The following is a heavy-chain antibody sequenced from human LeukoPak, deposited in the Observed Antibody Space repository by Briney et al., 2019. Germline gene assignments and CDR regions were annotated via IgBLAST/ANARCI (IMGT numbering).Heavy chain of an antibody. Sequence: PGGSLRLSCVASGFTFSNLAMGWVRQAPGKGLEWVSVISDSGGTTYHADSVKGRFTISRDNAKNSLYLQMNSLRAEDTAVYYCARDREGHRFDAFDIWGQGTMVTVSS. CDR3: ARDREGHRFDAFDI. D-gene: IGHD1-26*01. CDR2: ISDSGGTT. J-gene: IGHJ3*02. CDR1: GFTFSNLA. V-gene: IGHV3-23*01.